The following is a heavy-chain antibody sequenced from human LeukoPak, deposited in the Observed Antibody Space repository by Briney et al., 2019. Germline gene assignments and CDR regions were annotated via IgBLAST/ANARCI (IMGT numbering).Heavy chain of an antibody. CDR1: GFTFSNYW. Sequence: GGSLRLSCAASGFTFSNYWMHWVRQAPGKGLVWVSRISTDGTMTNYADSVKGRFTMSRDNAKNTLYLQMNSLRAEDTAVYYCARFAEDPVKHNYYYMDVWGKGTSVTVSS. CDR2: ISTDGTMT. V-gene: IGHV3-74*01. J-gene: IGHJ6*03. CDR3: ARFAEDPVKHNYYYMDV.